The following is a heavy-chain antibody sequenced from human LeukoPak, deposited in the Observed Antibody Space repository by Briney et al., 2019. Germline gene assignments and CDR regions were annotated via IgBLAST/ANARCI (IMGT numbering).Heavy chain of an antibody. V-gene: IGHV4-4*07. J-gene: IGHJ4*02. Sequence: SETLSLTCTVSGGSISSYYWSWIRQPAGKGLEWIGCIYTSGSTNYNPSLKSRVTMSVDTSKNQFSLKLSSVTAADTAVYYCARDRLYYYDSSGYYDYWGQGTLVTVSS. CDR2: IYTSGST. CDR3: ARDRLYYYDSSGYYDY. D-gene: IGHD3-22*01. CDR1: GGSISSYY.